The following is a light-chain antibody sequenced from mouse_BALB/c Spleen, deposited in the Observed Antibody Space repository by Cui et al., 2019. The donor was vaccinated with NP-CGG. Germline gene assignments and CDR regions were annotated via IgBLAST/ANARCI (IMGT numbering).Light chain of an antibody. J-gene: IGLJ1*01. Sequence: QAVVTQESAPTTSPGKTVTLTCRSSTGAVTTSNYANWVQEKPDYLFTGLIGGTNNRAPGVPARFSGSLIGDKAALTITGAQTEDEAIYFCALWYSNHWVFGGGTKLTVL. CDR2: GTN. CDR1: TGAVTTSNY. V-gene: IGLV1*01. CDR3: ALWYSNHWV.